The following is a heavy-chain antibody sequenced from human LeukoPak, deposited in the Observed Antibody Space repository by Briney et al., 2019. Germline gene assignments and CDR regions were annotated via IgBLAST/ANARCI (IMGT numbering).Heavy chain of an antibody. D-gene: IGHD2-21*01. CDR1: GYSFTDYY. J-gene: IGHJ5*02. CDR3: ARADRLHGGPYLIGP. CDR2: ISLNSGDL. V-gene: IGHV1-2*02. Sequence: ASVKVSCKASGYSFTDYYMHWVRQAPGQGLEWMGWISLNSGDLKSAQKFQGRVTMTRDTSITTVYMEVSWLTSDDTAIYYCARADRLHGGPYLIGPWGQGTLVTVSS.